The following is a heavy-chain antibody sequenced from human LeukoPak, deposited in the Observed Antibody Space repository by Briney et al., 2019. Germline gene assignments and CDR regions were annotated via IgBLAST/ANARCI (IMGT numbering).Heavy chain of an antibody. Sequence: PGGSLRLSCAASGFTFSSYAMSWVRQAPGKGLEWVSAISGSGGSTYYADSVKGRFTISRDNSKNTLYLQMNSLRAEDTAVYYCAKGVLMGLRYFDWLLWFDYWGQGTLVTVSS. CDR2: ISGSGGST. CDR3: AKGVLMGLRYFDWLLWFDY. CDR1: GFTFSSYA. V-gene: IGHV3-23*01. D-gene: IGHD3-9*01. J-gene: IGHJ4*02.